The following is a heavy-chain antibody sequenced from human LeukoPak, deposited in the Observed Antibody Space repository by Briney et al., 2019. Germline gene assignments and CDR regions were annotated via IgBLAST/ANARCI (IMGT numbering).Heavy chain of an antibody. CDR3: ARGVVPAVGRDWFDP. CDR2: IIPILGIA. D-gene: IGHD2-2*01. V-gene: IGHV1-69*02. J-gene: IGHJ5*02. Sequence: SVKVSCKASGGTFSSYTISWVRQAPGQGLEWMGRIIPILGIANYAQKFQGRVTITADKSKSTAYMELSSLRSEDTAVYYCARGVVPAVGRDWFDPWGQGTLVTVSS. CDR1: GGTFSSYT.